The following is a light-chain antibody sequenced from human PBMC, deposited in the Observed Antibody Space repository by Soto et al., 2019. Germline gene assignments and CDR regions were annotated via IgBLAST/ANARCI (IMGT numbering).Light chain of an antibody. CDR3: CSYAGSSSYV. Sequence: QSVLTQPASVSGSPGQSITISCTGTSSDVGSYNLVSWCQQHPGKAPKLMIYEVSKRPSGVSNRFSGSKSGNTASLTISGLQAEDEADYYCCSYAGSSSYVFGTGTKATVL. CDR2: EVS. V-gene: IGLV2-23*02. J-gene: IGLJ1*01. CDR1: SSDVGSYNL.